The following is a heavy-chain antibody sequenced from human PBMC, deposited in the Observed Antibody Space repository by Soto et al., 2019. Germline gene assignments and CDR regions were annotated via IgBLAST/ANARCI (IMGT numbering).Heavy chain of an antibody. CDR1: GFTFSSYA. Sequence: GGSLRLSCAASGFTFSSYAMSWVRQAPGKGLEWVSAISGSGGSTYYADSVKGRFTISRDNSKNTLYLQMNSLRAEDTAVYYCAKDNRPHSIAGRVFDYWGQGTLVTVSS. CDR3: AKDNRPHSIAGRVFDY. D-gene: IGHD6-13*01. V-gene: IGHV3-23*01. CDR2: ISGSGGST. J-gene: IGHJ4*02.